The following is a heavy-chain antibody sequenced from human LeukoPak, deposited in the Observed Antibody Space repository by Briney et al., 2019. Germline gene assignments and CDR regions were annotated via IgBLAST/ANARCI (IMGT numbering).Heavy chain of an antibody. D-gene: IGHD3-22*01. V-gene: IGHV3-53*01. CDR1: GFTVSSNY. J-gene: IGHJ4*02. CDR3: ARDGNYYDSSGYFFDY. Sequence: PGGSLRLSCAASGFTVSSNYMSWVRQAPGKGLEWVSAISGSGGSTYYADSVKGRFTISRDNSKNTLYLQMNSLRAEDTAVYYCARDGNYYDSSGYFFDYWGQGTLVTVSS. CDR2: ISGSGGST.